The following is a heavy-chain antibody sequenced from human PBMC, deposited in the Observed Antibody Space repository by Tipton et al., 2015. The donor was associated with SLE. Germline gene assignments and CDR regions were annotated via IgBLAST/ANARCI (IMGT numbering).Heavy chain of an antibody. CDR2: IKQDGSEK. Sequence: SLRLSCAASGFSFSNYWMNWVRQAPGKGLEWVANIKQDGSEKYYVDSVKGRFTISRDNAKNSLYLQMNSLRAEDTAVYYCARDGVAVPGPYFEFWGRGTLVTVSS. D-gene: IGHD6-19*01. CDR1: GFSFSNYW. CDR3: ARDGVAVPGPYFEF. V-gene: IGHV3-7*05. J-gene: IGHJ4*02.